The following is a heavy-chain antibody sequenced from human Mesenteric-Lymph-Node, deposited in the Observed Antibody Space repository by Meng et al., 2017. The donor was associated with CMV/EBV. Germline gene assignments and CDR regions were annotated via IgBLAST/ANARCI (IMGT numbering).Heavy chain of an antibody. CDR1: FTFSSYW. V-gene: IGHV3-7*01. D-gene: IGHD2-2*01. CDR2: IKQDGSEK. CDR3: ARVSVVPAAISGNWFDP. J-gene: IGHJ5*02. Sequence: FTFSSYWMSWVRQAPGKGLEWVANIKQDGSEKYYVDSVKGRFTISRDNAKNSLYLQMNSLRAEDTAVYYCARVSVVPAAISGNWFDPWGQGTLVTVSS.